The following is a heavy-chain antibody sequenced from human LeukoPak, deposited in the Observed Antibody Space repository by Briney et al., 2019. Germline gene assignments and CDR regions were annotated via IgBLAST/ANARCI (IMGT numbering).Heavy chain of an antibody. CDR2: INSDGSST. Sequence: PGGSLRLSCAASGFTFSNYDMHWVRQATGKGLVWVSRINSDGSSTSYADSVKGRFTISRDNAKNTLYLQMNSLRVEDSAVYYCARDQIYCSGGYCYFDYWGQGTLVTVSS. D-gene: IGHD2-15*01. J-gene: IGHJ4*02. CDR3: ARDQIYCSGGYCYFDY. CDR1: GFTFSNYD. V-gene: IGHV3-74*01.